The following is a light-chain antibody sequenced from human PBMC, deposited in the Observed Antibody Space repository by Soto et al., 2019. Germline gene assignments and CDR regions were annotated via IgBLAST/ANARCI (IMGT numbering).Light chain of an antibody. CDR1: QSISSW. CDR3: QQYSTYPYT. V-gene: IGKV1-5*03. Sequence: DIQMTQSPSTLSASVGDRVTIACRASQSISSWLAWYQHKPGKAPKVLIYKTSSLESGVPSRFSGSGSGTEFTLTISSLQPDDFATYYCQQYSTYPYTFGQGTKLEIK. J-gene: IGKJ2*01. CDR2: KTS.